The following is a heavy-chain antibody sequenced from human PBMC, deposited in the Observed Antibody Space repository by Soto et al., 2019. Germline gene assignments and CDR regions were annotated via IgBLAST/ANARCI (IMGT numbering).Heavy chain of an antibody. J-gene: IGHJ3*02. Sequence: SETLSLTCTVSGGSISSYYWSWIRQPPGKGLEWIGYIYYSGSTNYNPSLKSRVTISVDTSKNQFSLKLSSVTAADTAVYYCARHLRYCSGGSCSADAFDIWGQGTMVTV. CDR2: IYYSGST. CDR1: GGSISSYY. CDR3: ARHLRYCSGGSCSADAFDI. V-gene: IGHV4-59*08. D-gene: IGHD2-15*01.